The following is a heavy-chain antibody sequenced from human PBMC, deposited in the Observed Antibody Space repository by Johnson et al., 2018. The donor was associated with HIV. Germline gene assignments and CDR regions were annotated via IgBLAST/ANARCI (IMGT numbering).Heavy chain of an antibody. CDR3: ARGGGYSIAAPSDAFYI. CDR1: GFTFSSYA. Sequence: QVQLVESGGGVVQPGRSLRLSCAASGFTFSSYAMHWVRQAPGKGLEWVAVISYDGSNKYYADSVKGRFTISRDNSKNTLYLQMNSLRAEDTAVYYCARGGGYSIAAPSDAFYIWGQGTMVTVSS. CDR2: ISYDGSNK. J-gene: IGHJ3*02. V-gene: IGHV3-30-3*01. D-gene: IGHD6-6*01.